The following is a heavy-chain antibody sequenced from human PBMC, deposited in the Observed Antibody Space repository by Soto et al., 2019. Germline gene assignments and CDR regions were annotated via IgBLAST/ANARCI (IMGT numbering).Heavy chain of an antibody. D-gene: IGHD2-2*01. CDR1: GGTFSSYA. Sequence: SVKVSCKASGGTFSSYAISWVRQAPGQGLEWMGGIIPIFGTVNYAQKFQGRVTITADESTSTAYMELSSLRPEDTAVYYCAKGSYCSSTSCYYYYYYGMDVWGQGTTVTVSS. CDR2: IIPIFGTV. CDR3: AKGSYCSSTSCYYYYYYGMDV. V-gene: IGHV1-69*13. J-gene: IGHJ6*02.